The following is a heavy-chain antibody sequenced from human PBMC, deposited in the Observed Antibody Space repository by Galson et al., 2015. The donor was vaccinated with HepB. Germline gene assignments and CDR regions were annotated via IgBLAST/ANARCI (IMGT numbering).Heavy chain of an antibody. CDR2: MSGGGGYT. V-gene: IGHV3-23*01. J-gene: IGHJ6*03. CDR3: AKDGSYCGGDCRFHYHMDV. D-gene: IGHD2-21*01. Sequence: SLRLSCASSGFTFNTYAMSWVRQAPGKGLEWVSGMSGGGGYTYYADSVKGRFTISRDNSKNTLYLQMNSLRAEDTAIYYCAKDGSYCGGDCRFHYHMDVWGKGTTVTVSS. CDR1: GFTFNTYA.